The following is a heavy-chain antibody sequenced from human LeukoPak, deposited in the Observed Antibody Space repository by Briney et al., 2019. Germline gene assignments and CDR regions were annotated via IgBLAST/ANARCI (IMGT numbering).Heavy chain of an antibody. J-gene: IGHJ4*02. CDR1: GYTFTGYF. CDR2: INPSSGGT. CDR3: ARVSCIWTDY. D-gene: IGHD3/OR15-3a*01. Sequence: ASVKVSCKASGYTFTGYFLHWIRQAPGQGLEWMGWINPSSGGTEYAQKFQGRVTMTRDTSISTAYMELSRLTSDDTAVYYCARVSCIWTDYWGQGTLVTVSS. V-gene: IGHV1-2*02.